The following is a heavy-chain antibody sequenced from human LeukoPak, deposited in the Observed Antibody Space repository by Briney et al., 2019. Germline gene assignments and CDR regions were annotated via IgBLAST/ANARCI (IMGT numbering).Heavy chain of an antibody. CDR3: ARREKTGKFDP. CDR2: ISYSGST. Sequence: SETLSLTCTVSGGSIGSTRYYWGWIRQPPGKGLEWIGSISYSGSTHYNPSLQSRFTISVDTSKNQFSLKVTSVTASDTAVYYCARREKTGKFDPWGQGTLVTVSS. CDR1: GGSIGSTRYY. D-gene: IGHD1-1*01. J-gene: IGHJ5*02. V-gene: IGHV4-39*01.